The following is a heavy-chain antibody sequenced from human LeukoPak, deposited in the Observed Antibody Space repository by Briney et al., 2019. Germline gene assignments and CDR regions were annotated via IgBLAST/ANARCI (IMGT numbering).Heavy chain of an antibody. Sequence: GGSLRLSCAASGFTFDNYAMNWVRQAPGKGLEWVSYISSSGSTIYYADSVKGRFTISRDNAKNSLYLQMNSLRAEDTAVYYCARDLLWFGELLPNLPYYYYGMDVWGQGTTVTVSS. J-gene: IGHJ6*02. D-gene: IGHD3-10*01. V-gene: IGHV3-48*03. CDR1: GFTFDNYA. CDR3: ARDLLWFGELLPNLPYYYYGMDV. CDR2: ISSSGSTI.